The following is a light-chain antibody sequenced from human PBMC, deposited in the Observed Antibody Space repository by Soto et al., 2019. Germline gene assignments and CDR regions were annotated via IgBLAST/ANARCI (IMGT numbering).Light chain of an antibody. CDR3: QQTYSTPPT. CDR2: ASS. V-gene: IGKV1-39*01. CDR1: QSISSY. J-gene: IGKJ1*01. Sequence: DIQMTQSPSSLYASVGERVTITCRASQSISSYLTWYQQKPRKAPKLLIYASSSLQSGVPSRFSGSGSGTDFTLTISSLQSEDFATYYSQQTYSTPPTFGQGTKVYIK.